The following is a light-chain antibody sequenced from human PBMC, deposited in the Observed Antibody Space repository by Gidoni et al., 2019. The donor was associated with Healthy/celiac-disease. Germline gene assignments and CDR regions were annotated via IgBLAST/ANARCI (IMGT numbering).Light chain of an antibody. CDR3: QQNGSSPRT. CDR2: GAS. Sequence: EIVLTQSPGTLPLSPGERATLSCRASQSVSSSYLAWYQKKPGQAPRLLIYGASSRATGIPDRFSGSGSGTDFTLTISRLEPEDCAVYYCQQNGSSPRTFGQGTKVEIK. CDR1: QSVSSSY. J-gene: IGKJ1*01. V-gene: IGKV3-20*01.